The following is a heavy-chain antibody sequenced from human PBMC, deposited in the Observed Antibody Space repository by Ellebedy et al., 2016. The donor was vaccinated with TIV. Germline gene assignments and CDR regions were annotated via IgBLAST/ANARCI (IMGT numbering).Heavy chain of an antibody. CDR3: AKDIKWRGVFDN. CDR1: GFTFEDYA. CDR2: ISGDGGSR. Sequence: PGGSLRLSCAAFGFTFEDYAMHWVRRLPGKGLEWVSLISGDGGSRYYADSVKGRFVISRDNSKGSLYLEMNGLQSDDTALYYCAKDIKWRGVFDNWGQGTHVTVTS. D-gene: IGHD2-8*01. V-gene: IGHV3-43*02. J-gene: IGHJ5*02.